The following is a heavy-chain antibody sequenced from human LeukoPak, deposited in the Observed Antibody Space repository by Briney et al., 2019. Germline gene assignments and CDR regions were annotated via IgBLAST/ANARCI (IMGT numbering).Heavy chain of an antibody. CDR1: GFTFSSYS. Sequence: PGGSLRLSCAASGFTFSSYSMNWVRQAPGKGLEWVSSISSSSSYIYYADSVKGRFTISRDNAKNSLYLQMNSLRAEDTAVYYCARGVFSSSSRDFDYWGQGTLVTVSS. D-gene: IGHD6-6*01. CDR3: ARGVFSSSSRDFDY. J-gene: IGHJ4*02. V-gene: IGHV3-21*01. CDR2: ISSSSSYI.